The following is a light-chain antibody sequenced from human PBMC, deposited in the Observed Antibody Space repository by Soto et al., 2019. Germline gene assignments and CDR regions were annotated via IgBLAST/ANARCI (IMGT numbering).Light chain of an antibody. CDR2: KAS. CDR1: QSISSW. CDR3: PHYSSDPWT. V-gene: IGKV1-5*03. Sequence: DIQMTHSPSTLSAFVGDSVTITCRASQSISSWLAWYQQKPGQAPKLLIYKASSLESGVPPRFSGSGSGTEFTLTISSLQPDDFASYYPPHYSSDPWTFGQWTQVEIX. J-gene: IGKJ1*01.